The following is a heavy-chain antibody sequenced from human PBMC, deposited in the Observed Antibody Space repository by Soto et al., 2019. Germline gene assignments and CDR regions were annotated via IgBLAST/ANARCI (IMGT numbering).Heavy chain of an antibody. D-gene: IGHD3-3*01. Sequence: QVQLVESGGGVVQPGRSLRLSCAASGFTFSSYAMHWVRQAPGKGLEWVAVISYDGSNKYYADSVKGRFTISRDNSKNTLYLQMNSLRAEDTAVYYCARDHFGVVIIQAFIDYWGQGTLVTVSS. V-gene: IGHV3-30-3*01. CDR1: GFTFSSYA. CDR3: ARDHFGVVIIQAFIDY. J-gene: IGHJ4*02. CDR2: ISYDGSNK.